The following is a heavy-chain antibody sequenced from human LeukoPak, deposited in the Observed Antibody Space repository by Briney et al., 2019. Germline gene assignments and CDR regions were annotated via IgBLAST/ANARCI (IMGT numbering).Heavy chain of an antibody. J-gene: IGHJ4*02. CDR3: AKEADFWSGYYFDY. D-gene: IGHD3-3*01. CDR2: ISGSGGST. CDR1: GFTVSSNY. V-gene: IGHV3-23*01. Sequence: GGSLRLSCAASGFTVSSNYMSWVRQAPGKGLEWVSAISGSGGSTYYADSVKGRFTISRDNSKNTLYLQMNSLRAEDTAVYYCAKEADFWSGYYFDYWGQGTLVTVSS.